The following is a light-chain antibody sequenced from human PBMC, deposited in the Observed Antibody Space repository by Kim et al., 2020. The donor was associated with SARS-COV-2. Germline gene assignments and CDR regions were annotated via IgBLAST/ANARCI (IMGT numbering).Light chain of an antibody. CDR2: QDK. V-gene: IGLV3-1*01. J-gene: IGLJ3*02. CDR1: NLGNKQ. Sequence: SYELTQPPSVSVSPGETASISCSGDNLGNKQSSWYQQRPGQSPVLLIYQDKMRPSGIPERFSGSNSGNTATLTISGTQSMDEADYYCLSWDSSPARVFGG. CDR3: LSWDSSPARV.